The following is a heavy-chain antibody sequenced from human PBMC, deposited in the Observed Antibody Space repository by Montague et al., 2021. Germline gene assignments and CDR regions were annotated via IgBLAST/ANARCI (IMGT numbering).Heavy chain of an antibody. CDR1: GFTFSRYA. V-gene: IGHV3-23*01. CDR2: LIGSGGST. J-gene: IGHJ4*02. Sequence: SLRLSCAASGFTFSRYAMSWVRQAPGKGLEWVSGLIGSGGSTYYADSVKGRFTISRDNSKNTLYLQMNSLRAEDTAVYYCAKVGSVWYCYFDYWGQGTLVTVSS. D-gene: IGHD6-19*01. CDR3: AKVGSVWYCYFDY.